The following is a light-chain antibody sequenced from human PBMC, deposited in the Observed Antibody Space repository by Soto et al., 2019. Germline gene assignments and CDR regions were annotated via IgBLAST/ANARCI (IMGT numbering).Light chain of an antibody. J-gene: IGLJ3*02. V-gene: IGLV3-21*04. CDR2: YDS. Sequence: SYELTQPPSVSVAPGKTARITCGGKNIGSKSVHWYQQKPGQAPVLVIYYDSDRPSGIPERFSGSNSGNTATLTISRVEAGDEADHYCQVWDSSSDHPVFGGGTQLTVL. CDR3: QVWDSSSDHPV. CDR1: NIGSKS.